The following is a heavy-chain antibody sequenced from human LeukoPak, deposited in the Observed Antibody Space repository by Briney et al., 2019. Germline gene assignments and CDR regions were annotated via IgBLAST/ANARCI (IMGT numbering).Heavy chain of an antibody. CDR1: GGSISSSSYC. CDR3: ARRDTRYYDSSGYYF. CDR2: IYYSGST. J-gene: IGHJ4*02. Sequence: SETLSLTCTVSGGSISSSSYCWGWIRQPPGKGLESIGSIYYSGSTYYNPSLKSRVTISVDTSKNQFSLKLSSVTAADTAVYYCARRDTRYYDSSGYYFWGQGTLVTVSS. D-gene: IGHD3-22*01. V-gene: IGHV4-39*01.